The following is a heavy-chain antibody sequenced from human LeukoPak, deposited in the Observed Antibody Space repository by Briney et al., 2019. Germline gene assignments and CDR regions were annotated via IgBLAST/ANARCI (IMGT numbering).Heavy chain of an antibody. D-gene: IGHD4-17*01. J-gene: IGHJ4*02. V-gene: IGHV3-21*01. CDR2: ISSSSSYI. CDR3: ARSKATVTDY. CDR1: GFTFSSYA. Sequence: GGSLRLSCAASGFTFSSYAMSWVRQAPGKGLEWVSAISSSSSYIYYADSVKGLFTISRDNAKNSLHLQMNSLRAEDTAVYYCARSKATVTDYWGQGTLVTVSS.